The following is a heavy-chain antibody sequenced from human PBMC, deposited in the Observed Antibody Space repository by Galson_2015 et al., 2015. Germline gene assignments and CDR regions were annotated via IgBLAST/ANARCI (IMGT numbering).Heavy chain of an antibody. D-gene: IGHD4-23*01. V-gene: IGHV3-30*18. J-gene: IGHJ4*02. Sequence: SLRLSCAASGVTFRSYGMHWVRQAPGKGLEWVAGISYDGSNKYYADSVKGRFTISRDNSKNTLYLQMNSLRAEDTAVYYCAKAAKDYGGKRGRDYFDYWGQGTLVTVSS. CDR2: ISYDGSNK. CDR3: AKAAKDYGGKRGRDYFDY. CDR1: GVTFRSYG.